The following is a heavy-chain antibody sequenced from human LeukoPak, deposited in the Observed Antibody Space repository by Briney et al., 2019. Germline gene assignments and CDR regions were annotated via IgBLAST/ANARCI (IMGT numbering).Heavy chain of an antibody. CDR3: ARDLFYYEDSGYCYNWLDP. D-gene: IGHD3-22*01. V-gene: IGHV3-21*01. CDR1: GFTFSRYG. CDR2: ISSSGSYK. J-gene: IGHJ5*02. Sequence: TTGGSLRLSCAASGFTFSRYGMNWVRQAPGKGLEWVSSISSSGSYKYYADSVKGRFTISRDNAKNSLYLQMKSLRAEDTAVYYCARDLFYYEDSGYCYNWLDPWGQGTLVTVSS.